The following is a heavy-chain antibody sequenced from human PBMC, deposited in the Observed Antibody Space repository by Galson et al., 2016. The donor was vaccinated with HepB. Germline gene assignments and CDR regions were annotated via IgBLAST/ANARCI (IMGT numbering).Heavy chain of an antibody. V-gene: IGHV3-33*01. J-gene: IGHJ4*02. Sequence: SLRLSCAASGFSFTTHAMHWVRQAPGKGLEWVGYIWSNGNTKYYADSVKGRFTISRDNSKNTLDLQMNSLRAEDTAMYYCATDPLASNWRLESWGLGTPVTVSS. CDR1: GFSFTTHA. D-gene: IGHD2-2*01. CDR2: IWSNGNTK. CDR3: ATDPLASNWRLES.